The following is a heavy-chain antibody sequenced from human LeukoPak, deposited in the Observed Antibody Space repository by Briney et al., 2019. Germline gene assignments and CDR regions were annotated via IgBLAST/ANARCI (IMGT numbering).Heavy chain of an antibody. CDR1: GFTFSSYA. J-gene: IGHJ4*02. Sequence: GGSLRLSCAASGFTFSSYAMHWVRQAPGKGLEWVAVISYDGSNKYYADSVKGRFTISRDNSKNTLYLQMNSLRAEDTAVYYCARGPMVRGVIMAMIVDYWGQGILVTVSS. CDR3: ARGPMVRGVIMAMIVDY. V-gene: IGHV3-30-3*01. CDR2: ISYDGSNK. D-gene: IGHD3-10*01.